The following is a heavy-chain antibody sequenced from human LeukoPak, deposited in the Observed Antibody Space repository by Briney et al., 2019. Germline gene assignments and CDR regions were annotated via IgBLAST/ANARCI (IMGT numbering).Heavy chain of an antibody. V-gene: IGHV1-2*02. CDR3: ARDLRAFRDGYKNPNYYLDS. CDR2: INPNSGGT. J-gene: IGHJ4*02. D-gene: IGHD5-24*01. Sequence: ASVKVSCKASGYTFTGYYMHWVRQAPGQGLEWMGWINPNSGGTNYAQKFQGRVTMTRDTSISTAYMELSSLRSDDTAVYYCARDLRAFRDGYKNPNYYLDSWGQGTLVTVSS. CDR1: GYTFTGYY.